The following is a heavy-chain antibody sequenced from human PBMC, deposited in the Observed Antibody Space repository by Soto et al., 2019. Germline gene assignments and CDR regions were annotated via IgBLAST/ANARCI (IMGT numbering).Heavy chain of an antibody. CDR3: ARDPPPPDY. Sequence: QVQLVQSGAEVKKPGASVKVSCKASGYTFASYAISWMRQAPGQGLEWMGWISAYNGNTNYAQKLQGRVTMTTDTSTSTPYMELRRLRSSDTAVNYCARDPPPPDYWGQGTLVTVSS. CDR2: ISAYNGNT. CDR1: GYTFASYA. V-gene: IGHV1-18*01. J-gene: IGHJ4*02.